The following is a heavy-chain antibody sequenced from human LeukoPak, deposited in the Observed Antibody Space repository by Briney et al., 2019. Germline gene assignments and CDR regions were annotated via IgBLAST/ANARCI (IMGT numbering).Heavy chain of an antibody. CDR3: ARDSYGSGSYYGWFDP. J-gene: IGHJ5*02. CDR2: IYYSGST. Sequence: PSETLSPTCTVSGGSISSYYWSWIRQPPGKGLEWIGYIYYSGSTNYNPSLKSRVTISVDTSKNQFSLKLSSVTAADTAVYYCARDSYGSGSYYGWFDPWGQGTLVTVSS. CDR1: GGSISSYY. V-gene: IGHV4-59*01. D-gene: IGHD3-10*01.